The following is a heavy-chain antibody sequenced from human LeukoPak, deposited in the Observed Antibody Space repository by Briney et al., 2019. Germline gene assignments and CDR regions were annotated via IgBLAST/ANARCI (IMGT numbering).Heavy chain of an antibody. CDR1: GGSFTSYH. V-gene: IGHV4-34*01. Sequence: PSETLSLTCTVYGGSFTSYHWNWIRQPPGKGLEWIGSINHSGGTNYNPSLKSRVTILLDTSKNQFSLRLSAVTAADTAVYYCARLSAAAGTDYWGQGTLVTVSS. J-gene: IGHJ4*02. D-gene: IGHD6-13*01. CDR3: ARLSAAAGTDY. CDR2: INHSGGT.